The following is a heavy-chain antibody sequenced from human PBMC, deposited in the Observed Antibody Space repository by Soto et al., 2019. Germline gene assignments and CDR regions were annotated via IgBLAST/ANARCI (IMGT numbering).Heavy chain of an antibody. Sequence: QVQLQESGPGLVKPSETLSLTCTVSGGSISGYYWSWIRQPPGKRLEWIGYIDYQESTNYHHSLQSPVAMSVDTAKTQFSLSLGSVTAANMAIYYCARYFDWPSAFDIWGKGTMVTVSS. V-gene: IGHV4-59*01. D-gene: IGHD3-9*01. CDR2: IDYQEST. CDR1: GGSISGYY. J-gene: IGHJ3*02. CDR3: ARYFDWPSAFDI.